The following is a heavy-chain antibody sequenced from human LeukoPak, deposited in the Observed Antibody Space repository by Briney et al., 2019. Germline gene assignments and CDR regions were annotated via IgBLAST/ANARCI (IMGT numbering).Heavy chain of an antibody. D-gene: IGHD4-11*01. CDR3: ARGSNYVWFDH. Sequence: SETLSLTCTVSGGSISSGSYYWSWIRQPAGKGLEWIGRIYTSGSTNYNPSLKSRVTISVDTSKNQFSLKLSSVTAADTAVYYCARGSNYVWFDHWGQGTLVTVSS. V-gene: IGHV4-61*02. CDR1: GGSISSGSYY. J-gene: IGHJ5*02. CDR2: IYTSGST.